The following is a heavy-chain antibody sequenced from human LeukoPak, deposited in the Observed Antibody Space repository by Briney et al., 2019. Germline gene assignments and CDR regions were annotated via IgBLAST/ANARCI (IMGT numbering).Heavy chain of an antibody. CDR2: INPNSGGT. D-gene: IGHD6-19*01. CDR3: ARDDLAAPDAFDI. J-gene: IGHJ3*02. CDR1: GYTFTGYY. V-gene: IGHV1-2*06. Sequence: GASVKVSCKASGYTFTGYYMHWVRQAPGQGLEWMGRINPNSGGTNYAQKFQGRVTMTRDTSISTAYMELSRLRSDDTAVYYCARDDLAAPDAFDIWGQGTMVTVSS.